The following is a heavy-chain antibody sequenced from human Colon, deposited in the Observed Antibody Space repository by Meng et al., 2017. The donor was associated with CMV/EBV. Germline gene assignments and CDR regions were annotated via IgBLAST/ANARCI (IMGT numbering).Heavy chain of an antibody. J-gene: IGHJ4*02. D-gene: IGHD1-26*01. CDR3: ARQGGASPTTGVF. V-gene: IGHV4-39*01. CDR2: LYYTGTT. CDR1: GGSISSSSYY. Sequence: SETLSPTCTVSGGSISSSSYYWGWVRQPPGQGFEWIGSLYYTGTTYYNTSLGSRVTMSVDTSRTQFSLKLSSVTAADTAVYYCARQGGASPTTGVFWGPGILVTVSS.